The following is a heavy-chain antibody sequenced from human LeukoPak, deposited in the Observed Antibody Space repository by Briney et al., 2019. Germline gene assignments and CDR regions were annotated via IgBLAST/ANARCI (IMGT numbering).Heavy chain of an antibody. CDR1: GFTFSAYS. J-gene: IGHJ6*02. V-gene: IGHV3-21*01. Sequence: GGSLRLSCAASGFTFSAYSMNWVRQAPGKGVEWVSSISSGSTYIYYADSVKGRFTISRDNAKNSLYLQMNSLRAEDTAVYYCARERNYYYDMDVWGQGTTVTVSS. CDR2: ISSGSTYI. CDR3: ARERNYYYDMDV.